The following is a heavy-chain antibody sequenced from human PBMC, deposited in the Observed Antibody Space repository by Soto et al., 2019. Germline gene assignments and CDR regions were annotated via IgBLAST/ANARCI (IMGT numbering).Heavy chain of an antibody. V-gene: IGHV1-46*01. CDR1: GGTFSSYA. CDR2: IIPIGGST. CDR3: ARAEVEAFDI. J-gene: IGHJ3*02. Sequence: GASVKVSCKASGGTFSSYAISWVRQAPGQGLEWMGIIIPIGGSTNYAQKFQGRVTMTRDTSTSTVYMELSSLRSEDTAVYYCARAEVEAFDIWGQGTMVTVSS.